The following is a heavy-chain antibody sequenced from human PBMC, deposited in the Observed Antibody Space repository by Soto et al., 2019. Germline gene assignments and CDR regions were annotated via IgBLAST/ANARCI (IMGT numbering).Heavy chain of an antibody. CDR1: GYTFTGYY. CDR2: INPNSGGT. J-gene: IGHJ3*02. V-gene: IGHV1-2*04. D-gene: IGHD1-20*01. Sequence: ASVKVSFKASGYTFTGYYMHWVRQAPGQGLEWMGWINPNSGGTNYAQKFQGWVTMTRDTSISTAYMELSRLRSDDTAVYYCAREHRGITGTSDAFDIWGQGTMVTVSS. CDR3: AREHRGITGTSDAFDI.